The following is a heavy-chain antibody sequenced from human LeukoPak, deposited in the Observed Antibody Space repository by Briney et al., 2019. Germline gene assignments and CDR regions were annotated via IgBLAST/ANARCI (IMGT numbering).Heavy chain of an antibody. Sequence: PSETLSLTCAVYGGSFSGYYWSWLRQPPGKGLEWIGKVHHSGSTNYNPSLKSRVTISVDMSKNQFSLNLTSVTAADTAVYYCARGGSAVTTLGLYVWGQGTLVTVSS. CDR3: ARGGSAVTTLGLYV. D-gene: IGHD4-17*01. V-gene: IGHV4-34*01. J-gene: IGHJ4*02. CDR1: GGSFSGYY. CDR2: VHHSGST.